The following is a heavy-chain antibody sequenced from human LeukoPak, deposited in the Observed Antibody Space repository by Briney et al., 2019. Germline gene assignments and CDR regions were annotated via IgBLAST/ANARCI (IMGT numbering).Heavy chain of an antibody. CDR3: ARGYCSGGSCYFNYFDY. Sequence: GGSLRLSCAGSGFIFNNYAMHWVRQPPGKGLEWVSGISWNSGSIDYADSVKGRFTISRDNAKNSLYLQMNSLRVEDTAVYYCARGYCSGGSCYFNYFDYWGQGTLVTVSS. CDR1: GFIFNNYA. CDR2: ISWNSGSI. J-gene: IGHJ4*02. D-gene: IGHD2-15*01. V-gene: IGHV3-9*01.